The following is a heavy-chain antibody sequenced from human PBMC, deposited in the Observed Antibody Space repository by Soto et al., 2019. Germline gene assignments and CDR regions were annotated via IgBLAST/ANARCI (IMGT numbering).Heavy chain of an antibody. CDR2: ISGSGGST. D-gene: IGHD3-3*01. J-gene: IGHJ3*02. V-gene: IGHV3-23*01. Sequence: EVQLLESGGSLVQPGGSLRISCAASGFTFSTYSMTWVRQAPGKGLEWVSTISGSGGSTYYIDSVKGRFTISRDNSKNTLYLQMNSLRAEDTAIYYCAKDWTSIWGQGTMVAVSS. CDR3: AKDWTSI. CDR1: GFTFSTYS.